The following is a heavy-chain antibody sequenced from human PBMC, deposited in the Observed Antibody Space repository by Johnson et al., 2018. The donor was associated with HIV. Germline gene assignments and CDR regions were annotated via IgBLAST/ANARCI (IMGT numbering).Heavy chain of an antibody. CDR1: GFTFSSYA. CDR2: ISYDGHIK. V-gene: IGHV3-30*04. D-gene: IGHD2-15*01. J-gene: IGHJ3*02. CDR3: SKDQFHKGGGSLVDGFDI. Sequence: QVQLVESGGGLVQPGGSLRLSCAASGFTFSSYAMHWVRQAPGERLEWVAVISYDGHIKYYADSVKGRFTTSRDNSKNTLYLQMNSLRAEDTAVYYCSKDQFHKGGGSLVDGFDIWGQGTMVTVSS.